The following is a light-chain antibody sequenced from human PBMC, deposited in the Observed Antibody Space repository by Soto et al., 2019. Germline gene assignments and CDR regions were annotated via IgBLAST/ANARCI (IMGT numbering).Light chain of an antibody. J-gene: IGKJ4*01. Sequence: ESVLTQSPGTLSLSPGERATLSCRASQSVSSSYLAWYQQKPGQAPRLLIYGASSRATGIPDRFSGSGSGTDFTLTISRLEPEDVAVYYCQQYGSSPLLTFGGGTKVEIK. CDR1: QSVSSSY. CDR2: GAS. CDR3: QQYGSSPLLT. V-gene: IGKV3-20*01.